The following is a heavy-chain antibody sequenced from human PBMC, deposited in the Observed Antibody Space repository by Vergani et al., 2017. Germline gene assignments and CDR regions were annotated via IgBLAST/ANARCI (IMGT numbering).Heavy chain of an antibody. D-gene: IGHD6-19*01. CDR3: ARSGSSGWFEGYFDL. CDR2: LIPLFGTP. V-gene: IGHV1-69*13. Sequence: QVQLVQSGAEVKKPGSSVKVSCKTPADTFSNFAISWVRQAPGQGLEWMGRLIPLFGTPNYAQKVKGRVTITADESTSTVYMELSSLRSDDTAVYYCARSGSSGWFEGYFDLWGRGTLVTVSS. J-gene: IGHJ2*01. CDR1: ADTFSNFA.